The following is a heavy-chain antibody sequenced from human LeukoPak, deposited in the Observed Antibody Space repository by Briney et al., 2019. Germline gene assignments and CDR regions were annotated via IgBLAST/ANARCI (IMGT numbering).Heavy chain of an antibody. CDR3: AKDLHPYSSGWGY. CDR2: ISSSSSYI. V-gene: IGHV3-21*04. CDR1: GFTFSSYI. J-gene: IGHJ4*02. Sequence: SGGSLRLSCAASGFTFSSYIMNWVRQAPGKGLEWVSSISSSSSYIYYADSVKGRFTISRDNSKNTLYLQMNSLRAEDTAVYYCAKDLHPYSSGWGYWGQGTLVTVSS. D-gene: IGHD6-19*01.